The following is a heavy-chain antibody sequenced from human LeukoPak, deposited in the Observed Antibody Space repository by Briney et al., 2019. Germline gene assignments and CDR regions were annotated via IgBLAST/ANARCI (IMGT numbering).Heavy chain of an antibody. D-gene: IGHD4-17*01. Sequence: GGSLRPSCAASGFTFGSYGMRWVRQAPGKGLDWVAFVRYDGNNPYYSASVKGRLTISRDNSKNTVLLQMNNLRLEDAAVYYCARGSRYGDYPYYCDFWGQGTLVTVSS. CDR1: GFTFGSYG. J-gene: IGHJ4*02. CDR3: ARGSRYGDYPYYCDF. V-gene: IGHV3-30*02. CDR2: VRYDGNNP.